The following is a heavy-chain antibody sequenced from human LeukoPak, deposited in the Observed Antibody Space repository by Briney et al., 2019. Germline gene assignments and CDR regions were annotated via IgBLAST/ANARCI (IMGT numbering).Heavy chain of an antibody. J-gene: IGHJ4*02. CDR2: ITSSGSAK. CDR1: GFTFSDYS. V-gene: IGHV3-48*04. CDR3: AILGGYCSGGSCYHVFDY. Sequence: GGSLRLSCAVSGFTFSDYSMNWVRQAPGKGLEWISYITSSGSAKYYADSVKGRFTISRDNAKNSLFLQMNSLRVGDTAVYYCAILGGYCSGGSCYHVFDYWGQGTLVTVSS. D-gene: IGHD2-15*01.